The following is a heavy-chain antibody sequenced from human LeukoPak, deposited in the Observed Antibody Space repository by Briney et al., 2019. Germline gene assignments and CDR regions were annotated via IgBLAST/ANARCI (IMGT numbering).Heavy chain of an antibody. J-gene: IGHJ4*02. CDR3: AGGRHTMVRGVRSYFDY. CDR1: GGSFSGYY. D-gene: IGHD3-10*01. V-gene: IGHV4-34*01. CDR2: INHSGST. Sequence: SETLSLTCAVYGGSFSGYYWSWIRQPPGKGLEWIGEINHSGSTNYNPSLKSRVTISVDTSKNQFSLKLSSVTAADTAVYYCAGGRHTMVRGVRSYFDYWGQGTLVTVSS.